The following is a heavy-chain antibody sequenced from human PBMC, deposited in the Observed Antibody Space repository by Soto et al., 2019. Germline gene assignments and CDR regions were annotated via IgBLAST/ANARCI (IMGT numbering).Heavy chain of an antibody. CDR3: ARHDSDILTGYQPFDY. J-gene: IGHJ4*02. CDR2: IYYSGST. V-gene: IGHV4-39*01. D-gene: IGHD3-9*01. CDR1: GGSISSSSYY. Sequence: QLQLQESGPGLVKPSETLSLTCTVSGGSISSSSYYWGWIRQPPGKVLEWIGSIYYSGSTYYNPSLTSRVTISVDTSKNQFSLQLSSVNAADTAVYYCARHDSDILTGYQPFDYWGQGTLVTVSS.